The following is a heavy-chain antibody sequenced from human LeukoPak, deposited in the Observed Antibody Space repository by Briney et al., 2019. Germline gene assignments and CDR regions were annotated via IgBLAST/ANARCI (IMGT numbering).Heavy chain of an antibody. CDR3: ARGDYYGSGSYYFRGFRADYYYYMDV. CDR1: GYTFTSYD. V-gene: IGHV1-8*01. J-gene: IGHJ6*03. Sequence: ASVKVSGKASGYTFTSYDINWVRQATGQGLEWMGWMNPNRGNTGYAQKFQGRVTMARNTSLRTAYMELRSLRSEDTAVYYCARGDYYGSGSYYFRGFRADYYYYMDVWGKGTTVTISS. CDR2: MNPNRGNT. D-gene: IGHD3-10*01.